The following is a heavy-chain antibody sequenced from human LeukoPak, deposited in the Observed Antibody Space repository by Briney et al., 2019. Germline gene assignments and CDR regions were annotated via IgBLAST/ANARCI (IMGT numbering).Heavy chain of an antibody. V-gene: IGHV3-74*01. CDR1: GITFGNNW. CDR2: INSDGGGA. Sequence: GGSLRPSCAASGITFGNNWMHWVRQGPGKGLVWISRINSDGGGAIYADSVKGRFTVSRDNAKNTLYLQMNGLRAEDTAVYYCARDVPHNWFDTWGQGTLVTVSS. CDR3: ARDVPHNWFDT. J-gene: IGHJ5*02.